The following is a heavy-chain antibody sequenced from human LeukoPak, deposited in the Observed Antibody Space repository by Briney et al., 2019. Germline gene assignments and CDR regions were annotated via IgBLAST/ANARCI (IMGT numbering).Heavy chain of an antibody. D-gene: IGHD6-6*01. J-gene: IGHJ6*04. V-gene: IGHV4-39*01. CDR1: GGSISSSSYY. Sequence: SETLSLTCTVSGGSISSSSYYWGWIRQPPGKGLEWIGSIYYSGSTYYNPSLKSRVTISVDTSKNQFSLKLSSVTAADTAVYYCARIQQLVGVSVWDKGTTVTVSS. CDR3: ARIQQLVGVSV. CDR2: IYYSGST.